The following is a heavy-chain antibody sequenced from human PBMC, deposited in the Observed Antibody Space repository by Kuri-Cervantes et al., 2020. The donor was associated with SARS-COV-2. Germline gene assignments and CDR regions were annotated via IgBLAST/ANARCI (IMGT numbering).Heavy chain of an antibody. Sequence: GSLRLSCSVSGGSISSSGHYWGWVRQPPGKGLEWIGSIYFSGSTYYTPSLKSRVTISVDTSKNQFSLKLTSVTATDTAVYFCGRQASDWHIDYWGQGTLVTVSS. J-gene: IGHJ4*02. D-gene: IGHD3-9*01. CDR3: GRQASDWHIDY. CDR1: GGSISSSGHY. V-gene: IGHV4-39*01. CDR2: IYFSGST.